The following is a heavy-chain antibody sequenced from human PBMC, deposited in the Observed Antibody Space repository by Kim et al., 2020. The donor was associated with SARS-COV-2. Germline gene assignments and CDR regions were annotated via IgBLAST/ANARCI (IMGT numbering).Heavy chain of an antibody. V-gene: IGHV1-3*01. D-gene: IGHD2-15*01. Sequence: GNGNTIYSQKFQGRVTFTTDTAASTAYMELSSLRSEDSAVYYCLGGYYFDYWGQGTLVTVSS. CDR3: LGGYYFDY. J-gene: IGHJ4*02. CDR2: GNGNT.